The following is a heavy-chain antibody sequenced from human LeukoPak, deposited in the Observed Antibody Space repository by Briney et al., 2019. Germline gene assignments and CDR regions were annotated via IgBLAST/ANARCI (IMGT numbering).Heavy chain of an antibody. D-gene: IGHD2-21*01. CDR2: IYYSGST. CDR1: GGSISSGDYY. CDR3: ASYCGGDCYVDY. V-gene: IGHV4-30-4*08. Sequence: SQTLSLTCTVSGGSISSGDYYWSWIRQPPGKGLEWIGYIYYSGSTYYNPSLKSQVTISVDTSKNQFSLKLSSVTAADTAVYYCASYCGGDCYVDYWGQGTLVTVSS. J-gene: IGHJ4*02.